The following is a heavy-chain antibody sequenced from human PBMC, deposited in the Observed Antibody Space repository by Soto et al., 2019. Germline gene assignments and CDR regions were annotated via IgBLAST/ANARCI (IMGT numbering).Heavy chain of an antibody. CDR3: AKALLTVTTLRTPFDY. CDR2: ISGSGSGT. CDR1: GFTFSSCA. J-gene: IGHJ4*02. Sequence: GGSLRLSCAASGFTFSSCAMTWVRQAPGKGLEWVSAISGSGSGTYYADSVKGRFTISRDNSKNTLYLQMNSLGAEDTAVYYCAKALLTVTTLRTPFDYWGQGTLVTVSS. V-gene: IGHV3-23*01. D-gene: IGHD4-4*01.